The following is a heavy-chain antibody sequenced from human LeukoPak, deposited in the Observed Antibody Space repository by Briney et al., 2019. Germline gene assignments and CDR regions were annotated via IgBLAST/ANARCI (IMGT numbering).Heavy chain of an antibody. CDR1: RGSISSAGYY. CDR2: IYTSGST. Sequence: PSETLPLTCTVSRGSISSAGYYWSWIRQPAGKGLEWIGRIYTSGSTNYNPSLKSRVTISVDTSKKQISLKLSSVTAADTAVYYCARGSNWNSYDYWGQGTLVTVSS. D-gene: IGHD1-1*01. CDR3: ARGSNWNSYDY. J-gene: IGHJ4*02. V-gene: IGHV4-61*02.